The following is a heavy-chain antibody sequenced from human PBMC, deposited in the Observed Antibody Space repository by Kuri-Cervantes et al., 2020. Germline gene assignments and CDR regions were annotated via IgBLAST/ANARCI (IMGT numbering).Heavy chain of an antibody. CDR2: IYYSGST. CDR3: ARRSYYDTFGYDTWFDP. V-gene: IGHV4-59*12. J-gene: IGHJ5*02. CDR1: GGSISGYY. Sequence: SETLSLTCTVSGGSISGYYWSWIRQPPGKGPEWIGYIYYSGSTNYNPSLKSRVTISVDTSKNQFSLKLTSVTAADTAVYYCARRSYYDTFGYDTWFDPWGRGTLVTVSS. D-gene: IGHD3-22*01.